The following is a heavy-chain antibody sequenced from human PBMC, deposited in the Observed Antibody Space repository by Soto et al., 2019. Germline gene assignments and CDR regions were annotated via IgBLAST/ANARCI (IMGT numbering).Heavy chain of an antibody. J-gene: IGHJ4*02. Sequence: SETLSLTCTVSGGSVSGYYWSWIRQPPGKGLEWIGYIYYNGNIDYNPSLKSRVTISVDTSKNQFSLKLSSVTAADPAVYFCVRDLKRVFDFWGQGTLVTVSS. CDR3: VRDLKRVFDF. CDR1: GGSVSGYY. V-gene: IGHV4-59*02. CDR2: IYYNGNI.